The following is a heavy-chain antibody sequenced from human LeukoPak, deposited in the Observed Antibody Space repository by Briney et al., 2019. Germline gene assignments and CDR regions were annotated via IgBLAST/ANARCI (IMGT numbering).Heavy chain of an antibody. CDR1: GFTFRSYS. CDR3: ARARWGDESDY. D-gene: IGHD3-10*01. Sequence: PGGSLRLSCAASGFTFRSYSMNWVRQAPGKGLEWVASMSSSSTNIYYADSVKGRFTISRDNAKNSLYLQMNSLRAEDTAVYYCARARWGDESDYWGQGTLVTVSS. CDR2: MSSSSTNI. V-gene: IGHV3-21*01. J-gene: IGHJ4*02.